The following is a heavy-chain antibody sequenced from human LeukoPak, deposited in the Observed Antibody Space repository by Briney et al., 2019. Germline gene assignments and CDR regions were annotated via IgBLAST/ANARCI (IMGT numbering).Heavy chain of an antibody. V-gene: IGHV3-64D*06. D-gene: IGHD3-16*01. J-gene: IGHJ3*02. Sequence: GGSLRLSCAASGFTFSSYEMNWVRRAPGKGLEYVSGISHDGRNTHYADSVKGRLIISRDNSKNTLYLQMSSLKIEDTAVYYCVKTVVIFGGLIRTDAFDIWGQGTMVTVSS. CDR1: GFTFSSYE. CDR3: VKTVVIFGGLIRTDAFDI. CDR2: ISHDGRNT.